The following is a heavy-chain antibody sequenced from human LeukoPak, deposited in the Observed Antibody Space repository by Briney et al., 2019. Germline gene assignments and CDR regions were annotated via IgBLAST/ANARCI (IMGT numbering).Heavy chain of an antibody. CDR1: GGSISSYY. CDR3: ARHTLVAASSFDY. D-gene: IGHD2-15*01. CDR2: IYYSGST. J-gene: IGHJ4*02. Sequence: PSETLSLTCTVSGGSISSYYWSWIRPPPGKGLEWIGYIYYSGSTNYNPSLKSRVTISVDTSKNQFSLNLRSVTAADTAVYYCARHTLVAASSFDYWGRGTLVTVSS. V-gene: IGHV4-59*08.